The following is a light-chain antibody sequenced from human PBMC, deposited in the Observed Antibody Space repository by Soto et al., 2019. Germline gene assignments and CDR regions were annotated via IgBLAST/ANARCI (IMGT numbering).Light chain of an antibody. J-gene: IGLJ2*01. Sequence: SVLTQPPSASGTPGQRVTISCSGSSSNIGSNTVNWYQQLPGTAPKLLIYSNNQQPSGVPDRFSGSKSGTSASQAISGLQSEDEADYYCAAWDDSLNVVFGGGTKLTVL. V-gene: IGLV1-44*01. CDR1: SSNIGSNT. CDR3: AAWDDSLNVV. CDR2: SNN.